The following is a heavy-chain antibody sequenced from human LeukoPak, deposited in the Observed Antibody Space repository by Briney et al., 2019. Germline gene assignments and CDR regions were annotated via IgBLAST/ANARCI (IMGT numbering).Heavy chain of an antibody. Sequence: PGGSLRLSCAASGFTFSSYSMNWVRQAPGKGLEWVSSISSSSSHIYYADSVKGRFTISRDNAKNSLYLQMNSLRAEDTAVYYCAREGGIHYYDSSGPYYFDYWGQGTLVTVSS. CDR1: GFTFSSYS. J-gene: IGHJ4*02. V-gene: IGHV3-21*01. D-gene: IGHD3-22*01. CDR3: AREGGIHYYDSSGPYYFDY. CDR2: ISSSSSHI.